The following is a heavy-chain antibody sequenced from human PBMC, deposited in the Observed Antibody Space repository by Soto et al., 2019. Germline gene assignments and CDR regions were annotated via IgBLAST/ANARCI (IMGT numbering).Heavy chain of an antibody. CDR1: GFSLNTRAVG. CDR3: AYRHDLAGFDI. CDR2: INWNDDE. D-gene: IGHD2-15*01. V-gene: IGHV2-5*01. J-gene: IGHJ3*02. Sequence: QITLKESGPTLVKPTQTLTLTCTFSGFSLNTRAVGVGWILQAPGKALEWLALINWNDDERYRPSLKDRLTITKDTPKNHVVLTMTNIAPVDTATYYCAYRHDLAGFDIWGQVTTVTASS.